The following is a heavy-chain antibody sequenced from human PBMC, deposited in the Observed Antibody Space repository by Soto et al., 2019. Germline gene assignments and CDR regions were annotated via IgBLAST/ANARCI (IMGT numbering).Heavy chain of an antibody. CDR1: GFTFSSYA. CDR2: ISGSGGNT. V-gene: IGHV3-23*01. CDR3: ATGQATVFLFDY. J-gene: IGHJ4*02. D-gene: IGHD4-17*01. Sequence: GGSLRLSCAASGFTFSSYAMTWVRQAPGKGLEWVSTISGSGGNTYSADSVKGRFTISRDNSKNTVYLQMNSLRAEDTAVYYCATGQATVFLFDYWGQGTLVTVSS.